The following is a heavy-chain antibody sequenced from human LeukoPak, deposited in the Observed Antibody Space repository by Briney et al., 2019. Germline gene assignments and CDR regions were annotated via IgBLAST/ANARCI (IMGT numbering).Heavy chain of an antibody. CDR3: ARARDYGSGSYYYNGGYYFDY. J-gene: IGHJ4*02. CDR1: GYSFTSYW. V-gene: IGHV5-51*01. CDR2: IYPGDSDT. D-gene: IGHD3-10*01. Sequence: GESLKISCKGSGYSFTSYWIGWVRQMPGKGLEWMGIIYPGDSDTRYSPSFQGQVTISADKSISTAYLQWSSLKASDTAMYYCARARDYGSGSYYYNGGYYFDYWGQGTLVTVSS.